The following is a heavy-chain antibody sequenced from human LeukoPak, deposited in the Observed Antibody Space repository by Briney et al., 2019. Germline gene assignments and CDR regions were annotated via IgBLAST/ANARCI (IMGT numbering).Heavy chain of an antibody. CDR2: FNPNSGVT. V-gene: IGHV1-2*02. Sequence: ASVKVSCKASGHTFTGYYMHWVRQAPGQGLECRGWFNPNSGVTNYEQKFQGRVTMTRDTSISTAYMELSRLRSDDTAVYYCARDLPLWFGELFTNYWGQGTLVTVSS. CDR1: GHTFTGYY. J-gene: IGHJ4*02. D-gene: IGHD3-10*01. CDR3: ARDLPLWFGELFTNY.